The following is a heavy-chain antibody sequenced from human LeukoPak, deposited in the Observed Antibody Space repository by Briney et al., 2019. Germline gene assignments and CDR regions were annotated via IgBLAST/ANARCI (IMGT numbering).Heavy chain of an antibody. D-gene: IGHD5-18*01. V-gene: IGHV1-24*01. Sequence: GASVKVSCKVSGYTLTELSMHWVRPAPGKGLEWMGGFDPEDGETSYTQKFQGRVTMTEDTSTDTAYMELSSLRSEDTAVYYCATEIHYYYGMDVWGQGTTVTVSS. CDR1: GYTLTELS. CDR3: ATEIHYYYGMDV. CDR2: FDPEDGET. J-gene: IGHJ6*02.